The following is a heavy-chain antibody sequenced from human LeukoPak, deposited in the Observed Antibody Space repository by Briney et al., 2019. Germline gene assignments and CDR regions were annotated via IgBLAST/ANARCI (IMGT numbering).Heavy chain of an antibody. D-gene: IGHD3-16*01. V-gene: IGHV3-53*01. CDR2: TYSDGTT. Sequence: GGSLRLSRGASVFTVSNNHMRWVRQAPAKGLEGVSITYSDGTTYYADAVKGRFTISRGNSRNTLYVQMNSLRAEDTAVYFCARDRVEVTTSMLGGVKRTVTDYYGMDVWGQGTTVTVSS. CDR3: ARDRVEVTTSMLGGVKRTVTDYYGMDV. CDR1: VFTVSNNH. J-gene: IGHJ6*02.